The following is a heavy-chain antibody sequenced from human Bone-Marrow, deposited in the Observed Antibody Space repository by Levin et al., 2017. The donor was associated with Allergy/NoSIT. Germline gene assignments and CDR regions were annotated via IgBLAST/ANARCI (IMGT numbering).Heavy chain of an antibody. CDR1: GFSFSTVGSG. Sequence: SGPTLVKPTQSLTLTCTFSGFSFSTVGSGVGWIRQPPGKALEWLALIYWDDDKRYSPSLKSRLTITKDTSKKQAVLTLTNVDPMDTGTYYCARGGFSSGWYRGGFDSWGQGILVTVSS. D-gene: IGHD6-19*01. CDR3: ARGGFSSGWYRGGFDS. J-gene: IGHJ4*02. CDR2: IYWDDDK. V-gene: IGHV2-5*02.